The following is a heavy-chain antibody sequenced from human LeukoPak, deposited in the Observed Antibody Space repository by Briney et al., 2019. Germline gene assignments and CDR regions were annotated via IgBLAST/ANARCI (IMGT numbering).Heavy chain of an antibody. D-gene: IGHD2-2*02. CDR3: AKIVVSASVPGRWFDP. CDR1: GYTFPDSG. Sequence: ASVKVSCKTSGYTFPDSGISWLRQAPGQGLEWIGWISTYNTNANFAEKFQGRVTMTTDTSTSTAYLELRSLRSDDTAVYYCAKIVVSASVPGRWFDPWGQGTLVTVSS. V-gene: IGHV1-18*01. J-gene: IGHJ5*02. CDR2: ISTYNTNA.